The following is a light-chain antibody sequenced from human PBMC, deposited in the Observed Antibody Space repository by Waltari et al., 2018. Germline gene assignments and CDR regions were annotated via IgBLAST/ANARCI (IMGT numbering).Light chain of an antibody. CDR1: QSVSSNY. Sequence: EIVLTQSPGTLSLSPGERATLSCRASQSVSSNYFAWYQQTPGQAPRLLIYGASSRATGIPDRFSGSGSGTDFTFTISRLEPEDFAVYYCQQYGSSPFTFGPGTNVDIK. CDR3: QQYGSSPFT. V-gene: IGKV3-20*01. J-gene: IGKJ3*01. CDR2: GAS.